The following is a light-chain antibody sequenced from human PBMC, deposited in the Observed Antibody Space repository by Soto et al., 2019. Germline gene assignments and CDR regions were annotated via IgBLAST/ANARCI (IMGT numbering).Light chain of an antibody. J-gene: IGKJ1*01. V-gene: IGKV1-27*01. CDR2: GAS. Sequence: DIQMTQSPSSLSASVGDRVTIACRASQDTSNSLAWYQQKPGKSPKLLIYGASTLQSGVPSRFSGSGSGTDFTLTISSLQPEDVATYYCQIYTSAPPWTFGQGTRVELK. CDR3: QIYTSAPPWT. CDR1: QDTSNS.